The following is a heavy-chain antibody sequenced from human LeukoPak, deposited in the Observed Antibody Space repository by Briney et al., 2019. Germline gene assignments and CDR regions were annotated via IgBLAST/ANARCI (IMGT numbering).Heavy chain of an antibody. CDR1: GYSISSGYY. CDR2: IYNIGST. CDR3: ARIIPLNYYDSSGYYPKPGYFQH. J-gene: IGHJ1*01. D-gene: IGHD3-22*01. Sequence: SETLSLTCAVAGYSISSGYYWGCIRQPPGKGLWWFGSIYNIGSTYYNPSLKSRVTISVDTSKNQFSLKLGSVTAADTAVYYCARIIPLNYYDSSGYYPKPGYFQHWGQGTLVTVSS. V-gene: IGHV4-38-2*01.